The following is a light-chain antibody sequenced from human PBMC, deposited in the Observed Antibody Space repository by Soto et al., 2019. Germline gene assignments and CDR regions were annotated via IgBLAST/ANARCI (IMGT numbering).Light chain of an antibody. CDR1: NSNIGAGYD. Sequence: QSVLTQPPSVSGAPGQRVTISCTGSNSNIGAGYDVHWYQQLPGTAPKLLINGNNNRPSGVPDRFSGSKSGTSASLAITGLQVEDEADYYCQSYDNSLSAGVFGGGTQLTVL. V-gene: IGLV1-40*01. CDR3: QSYDNSLSAGV. CDR2: GNN. J-gene: IGLJ3*02.